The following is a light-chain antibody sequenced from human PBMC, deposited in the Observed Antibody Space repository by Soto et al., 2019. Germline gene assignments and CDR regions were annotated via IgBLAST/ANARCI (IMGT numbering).Light chain of an antibody. CDR1: QSVSSSY. CDR2: GAS. J-gene: IGKJ2*01. CDR3: QQYQNYIWAYT. Sequence: EVVLTQSPVTLSLSPGDRATLSCRASQSVSSSYLAWYQKKPGQAPMLLIYGASSRATGIADRFSCSGSGTDFTLTISRMEPEDYEVDYCQQYQNYIWAYTFGHGTKLEIE. V-gene: IGKV3-20*01.